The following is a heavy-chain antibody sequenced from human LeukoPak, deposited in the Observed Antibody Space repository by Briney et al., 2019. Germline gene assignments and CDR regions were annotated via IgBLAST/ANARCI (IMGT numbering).Heavy chain of an antibody. CDR1: GYSISSGYS. J-gene: IGHJ4*02. CDR2: IYHSGST. Sequence: SETLSLTCAVSGYSISSGYSWGWIRQPPGEGLEWIASIYHSGSTYYNPSLKSRVTISVDTYKNQFSLKLSSVTAADTAVYFCARALGHLSSTSWVDCWGQGTLVTVSS. CDR3: ARALGHLSSTSWVDC. D-gene: IGHD2-2*01. V-gene: IGHV4-38-2*01.